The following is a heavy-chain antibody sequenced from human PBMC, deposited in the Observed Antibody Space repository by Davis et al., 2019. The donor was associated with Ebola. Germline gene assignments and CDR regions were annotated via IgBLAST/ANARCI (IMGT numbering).Heavy chain of an antibody. CDR2: IRSSGTT. J-gene: IGHJ4*02. CDR3: ARLPDADY. CDR1: ADSTRTNDYF. Sequence: GSLRLSCTVSADSTRTNDYFWGWFRQPPGKGLEWIVTIRSSGTTYYSPSLKSRLTISIDTSNHQFSLRVTSMTAEDTAVYYCARLPDADYWGQGTLVTVSS. V-gene: IGHV4-39*01.